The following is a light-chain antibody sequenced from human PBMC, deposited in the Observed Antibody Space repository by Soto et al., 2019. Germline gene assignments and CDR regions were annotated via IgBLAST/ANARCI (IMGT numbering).Light chain of an antibody. J-gene: IGLJ3*02. CDR3: SSYTTTTRL. V-gene: IGLV2-14*01. CDR1: SSDIGSNNY. Sequence: ALTQPASVSGSPGQSLTISCTGTSSDIGSNNYVSWFQQRPGKAPTLIIYEVSNRPSGVSTHFSGSKSGNTASLTISGLPPEDEAEYYCSSYTTTTRLFGGGTKVTVL. CDR2: EVS.